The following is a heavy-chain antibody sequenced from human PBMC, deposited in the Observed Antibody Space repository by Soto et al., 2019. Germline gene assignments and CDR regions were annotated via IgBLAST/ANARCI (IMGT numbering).Heavy chain of an antibody. CDR1: GCSISSSSYY. CDR3: ARHQDSSGWFVFDY. CDR2: IYYSGST. V-gene: IGHV4-39*01. Sequence: NPSETLSLTCTVSGCSISSSSYYWGWIRQPPGKGLEWIGSIYYSGSTYYNPSLKSRVTISVDTSKNQFSLKLSSVTAADTAVYYCARHQDSSGWFVFDYWGQGTLVTVSS. D-gene: IGHD6-19*01. J-gene: IGHJ4*02.